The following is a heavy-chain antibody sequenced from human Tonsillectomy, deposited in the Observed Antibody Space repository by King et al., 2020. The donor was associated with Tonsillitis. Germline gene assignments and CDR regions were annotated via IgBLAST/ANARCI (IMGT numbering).Heavy chain of an antibody. D-gene: IGHD1-26*01. CDR3: ARVVLSVTYSTPSYYFAMDV. J-gene: IGHJ6*02. V-gene: IGHV4-38-2*01. CDR1: GYSISSGFY. Sequence: VQLQESGPRLVKPSETLSLTCGVSGYSISSGFYWGWIRQPPGKGLEWIGTIYRSGSTYYNPSLKSRITVSVDTSKNQFSLNLSSVTAAYTAVDYCARVVLSVTYSTPSYYFAMDVWGPGTTVTVSS. CDR2: IYRSGST.